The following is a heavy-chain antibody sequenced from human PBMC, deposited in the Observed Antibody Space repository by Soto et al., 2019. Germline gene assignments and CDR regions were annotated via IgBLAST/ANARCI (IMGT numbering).Heavy chain of an antibody. D-gene: IGHD3-22*01. Sequence: QVQLQKSGPGLVKSSETLSLTCTVSGDSISSNTYYWGWIRQPPGKGLEWIGSMFYSGNTYYNPSLKSRVTLSIDTSKNQFSLKLNSVTAADTAVYYCVSPEGYYDSSGYTLDYWGQGTLVTVSS. J-gene: IGHJ4*02. CDR1: GDSISSNTYY. V-gene: IGHV4-39*01. CDR3: VSPEGYYDSSGYTLDY. CDR2: MFYSGNT.